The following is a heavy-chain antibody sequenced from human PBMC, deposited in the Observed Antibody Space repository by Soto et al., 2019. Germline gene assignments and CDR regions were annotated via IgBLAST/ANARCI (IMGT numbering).Heavy chain of an antibody. Sequence: EAQLVESGGGLVQPGGSLRLSCEASGFTFGSYWMTWVRQAPGKGLEWVANIKRDGSEKSYLDSVRGRFTISRDNVGNSLSLQMNSLRVEDTALYYCARDVSPGPSPVYLDAFDIWGQGTMVTVSS. CDR1: GFTFGSYW. J-gene: IGHJ3*02. CDR3: ARDVSPGPSPVYLDAFDI. CDR2: IKRDGSEK. V-gene: IGHV3-7*05. D-gene: IGHD2-2*01.